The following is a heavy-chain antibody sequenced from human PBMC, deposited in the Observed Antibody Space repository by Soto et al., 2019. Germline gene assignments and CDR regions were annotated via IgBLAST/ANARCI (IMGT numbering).Heavy chain of an antibody. J-gene: IGHJ4*02. V-gene: IGHV4-59*01. CDR1: GGSISSYY. CDR3: ARDNNYGSGIDY. Sequence: SETLSLTCTVSGGSISSYYWSWIRQPPGKGLEWIGYIYYSGSTNYNPSLKSRVTISVDTSKNQFSLKLSSVTAADTAVYYCARDNNYGSGIDYWGQGTLVTVSS. D-gene: IGHD3-10*01. CDR2: IYYSGST.